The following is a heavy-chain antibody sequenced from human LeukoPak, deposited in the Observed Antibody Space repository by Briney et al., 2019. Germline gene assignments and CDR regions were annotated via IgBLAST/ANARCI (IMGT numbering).Heavy chain of an antibody. Sequence: GGSLRLSCAASGFTFDDYAMHWVRQVPGKGLEWVSGISWNSGGIGYADSVKGRFTISRDNAKNSLYPQMNSLRTEDTALYYCVKDIGNRGTSPEYWGQGTLVTVSS. D-gene: IGHD1-26*01. CDR3: VKDIGNRGTSPEY. J-gene: IGHJ4*02. CDR2: ISWNSGGI. V-gene: IGHV3-9*01. CDR1: GFTFDDYA.